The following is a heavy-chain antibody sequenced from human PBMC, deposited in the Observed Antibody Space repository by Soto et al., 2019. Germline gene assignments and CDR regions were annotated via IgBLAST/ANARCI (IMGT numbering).Heavy chain of an antibody. J-gene: IGHJ4*02. D-gene: IGHD1-26*01. CDR3: AREDILGARSFDY. CDR2: ISSGSKTI. CDR1: GFTFSSYS. Sequence: LRLSCVASGFTFSSYSVNWVRQAPGKGLEWVSYISSGSKTIYYADSVKGRFTVSRDNAKNSQFLQMNSLRDDDTAVYYCAREDILGARSFDYWGRGTLVTVSS. V-gene: IGHV3-48*02.